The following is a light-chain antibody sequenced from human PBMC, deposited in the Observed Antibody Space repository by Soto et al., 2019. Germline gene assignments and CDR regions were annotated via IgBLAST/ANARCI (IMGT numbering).Light chain of an antibody. Sequence: DIVLTQSPATLSLSTGERATLSCRASQRIATSYLGWYQQKPGQAPRLLIYGTSKRAADIPDRFSGSGSGTDFTLTISRLEPEDFAVYYCQQYGSSPPWTFGQGTKVDIK. J-gene: IGKJ1*01. CDR1: QRIATSY. V-gene: IGKV3-20*01. CDR3: QQYGSSPPWT. CDR2: GTS.